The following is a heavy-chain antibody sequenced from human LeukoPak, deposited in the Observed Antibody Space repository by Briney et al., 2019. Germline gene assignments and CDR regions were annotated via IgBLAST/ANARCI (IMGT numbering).Heavy chain of an antibody. CDR2: MKDGGST. V-gene: IGHV4-34*01. CDR1: GGSFSGLY. D-gene: IGHD2-21*01. CDR3: ATSLYCGTGCL. J-gene: IGHJ3*01. Sequence: SETLFLTCAVYGGSFSGLYWSWIRQPPGKGLEWIGEMKDGGSTNYNPSLKSRVTLSLDTSKNQFSLKLTSVTAADTAVYYCATSLYCGTGCLWGQGTMVTVSS.